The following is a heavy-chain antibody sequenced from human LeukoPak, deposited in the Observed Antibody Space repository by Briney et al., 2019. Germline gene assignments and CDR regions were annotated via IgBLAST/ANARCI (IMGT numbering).Heavy chain of an antibody. CDR2: IYHSGST. CDR3: ARPYSGSYGALDI. V-gene: IGHV4-38-2*01. J-gene: IGHJ3*02. CDR1: GYSISSGYY. Sequence: PSETLSLTCAVSGYSISSGYYWGWIRQPPGKGLEWIGSIYHSGSTYYNPSLKSRVTISVDTSKNQFSLKLSSVTAADTAVYYCARPYSGSYGALDIWGQGTMVTVSS. D-gene: IGHD1-26*01.